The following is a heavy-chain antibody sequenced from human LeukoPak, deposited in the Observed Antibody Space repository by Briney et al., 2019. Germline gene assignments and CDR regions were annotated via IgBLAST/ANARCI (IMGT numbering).Heavy chain of an antibody. D-gene: IGHD6-25*01. V-gene: IGHV3-7*04. Sequence: QAGGSLRLSCAVSGFTFSNYWMSWVRQAPGKGLEWVANINQDGSATYYVVSVKGRFTISRDNAKNSLLLHMNNLRAEDTALYYCARVPATVKADYWGQGTLVTVSP. J-gene: IGHJ4*02. CDR2: INQDGSAT. CDR3: ARVPATVKADY. CDR1: GFTFSNYW.